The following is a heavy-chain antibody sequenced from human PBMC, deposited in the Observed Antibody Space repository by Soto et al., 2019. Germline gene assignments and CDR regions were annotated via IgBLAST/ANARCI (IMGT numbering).Heavy chain of an antibody. CDR1: GFTFSSNW. J-gene: IGHJ4*02. CDR3: ATVSGWYSPDY. V-gene: IGHV3-74*01. D-gene: IGHD6-19*01. Sequence: EVKLVESGGGLVQPGGSLRLSCAASGFTFSSNWMHWVRQGPGKGLVWVSRIDNDGSSRDYAASVKGRFTISRDNAKNTLDLEMSRLRAEDTAVYYCATVSGWYSPDYWGQGTLVTVSS. CDR2: IDNDGSSR.